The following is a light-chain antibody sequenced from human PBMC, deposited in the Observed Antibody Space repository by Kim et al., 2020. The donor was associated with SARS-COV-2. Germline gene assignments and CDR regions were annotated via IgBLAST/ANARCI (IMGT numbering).Light chain of an antibody. CDR1: SSNIGSNS. CDR3: AAWDDRLTGWV. V-gene: IGLV1-44*01. Sequence: QSVLTQPPSTSGTPGQRVTISCFGGSSNIGSNSVSWYQQLPGTAPKLLIYSDNRRTSGVPDRFSGSSSGTSASLAISGLQSDDEADYHCAAWDDRLTGWVFGGGTKVTVL. J-gene: IGLJ3*02. CDR2: SDN.